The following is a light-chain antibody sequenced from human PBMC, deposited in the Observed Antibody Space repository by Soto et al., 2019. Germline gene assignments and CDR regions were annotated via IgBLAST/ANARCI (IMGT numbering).Light chain of an antibody. Sequence: QSVLTQSPSVSGAPGQRVTISCTGSSSNIGAGYDVQWYQQLPGTAPKLLIYGNSNRPSGVPDRFSGSKSGTSASLAITGLQAEDEADYYCQSYDSSLSAVVFGGGTKLTVL. CDR1: SSNIGAGYD. V-gene: IGLV1-40*01. CDR2: GNS. J-gene: IGLJ2*01. CDR3: QSYDSSLSAVV.